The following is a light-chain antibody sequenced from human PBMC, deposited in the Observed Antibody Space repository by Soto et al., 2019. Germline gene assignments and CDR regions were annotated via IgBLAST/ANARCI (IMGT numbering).Light chain of an antibody. CDR3: QQYGSSRWT. Sequence: ENVLTQSPGTLSLSPGERATLSCRASQSVSSNYVAWYQQKPGQAPRLLVYGASGRATGIPDRFSGSGSGTDVTLTISRLEPEDFAVYYCQQYGSSRWTFGQGTKVEIK. J-gene: IGKJ1*01. V-gene: IGKV3-20*01. CDR2: GAS. CDR1: QSVSSNY.